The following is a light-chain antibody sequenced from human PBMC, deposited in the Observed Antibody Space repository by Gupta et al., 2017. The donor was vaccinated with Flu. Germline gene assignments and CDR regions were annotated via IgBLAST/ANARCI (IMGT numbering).Light chain of an antibody. J-gene: IGKJ1*01. CDR3: QHTVTLPPA. CDR2: AAS. V-gene: IGKV1-39*01. Sequence: PSSLSASVGDRVSISCRASQRISTHLNWYQQRPGEAPKLLIYAASQLQSGVPSRFSGSGSGTXFTLTIXRLQPEDFAIYFCQHTVTLPPAFGXGTKVEI. CDR1: QRISTH.